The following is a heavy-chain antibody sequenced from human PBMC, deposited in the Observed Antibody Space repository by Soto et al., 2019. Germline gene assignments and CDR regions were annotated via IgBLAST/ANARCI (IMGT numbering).Heavy chain of an antibody. CDR1: GFTFSSYG. V-gene: IGHV3-33*01. D-gene: IGHD3-3*01. CDR2: IWYDGSNK. J-gene: IGHJ6*02. Sequence: GGSLRLSCAASGFTFSSYGMHWVRQAPGKGLEWVAVIWYDGSNKYYADSVKGRFTISRDNSKNTLYLQMNSLRAEDTAVYYCARASYSITIFGVVIIYGMDVWGQGTTVTVSS. CDR3: ARASYSITIFGVVIIYGMDV.